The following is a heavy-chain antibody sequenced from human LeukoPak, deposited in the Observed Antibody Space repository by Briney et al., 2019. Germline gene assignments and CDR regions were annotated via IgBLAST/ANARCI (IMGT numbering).Heavy chain of an antibody. Sequence: GGSLRLSCAASGFTFRNYDMNGVREAPGKGLEWVSFIGSSGSPIYYADSVKGRFTISRDDAKNSLYLQMSSLRVEDTAVYYCARGPAGDPFDHWGQGTLVTVSS. CDR1: GFTFRNYD. CDR2: IGSSGSPI. D-gene: IGHD3-16*01. J-gene: IGHJ4*02. CDR3: ARGPAGDPFDH. V-gene: IGHV3-48*03.